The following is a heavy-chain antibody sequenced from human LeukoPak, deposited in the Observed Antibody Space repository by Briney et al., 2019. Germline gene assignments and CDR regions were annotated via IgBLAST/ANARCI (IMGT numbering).Heavy chain of an antibody. J-gene: IGHJ4*02. CDR2: IRYDGSNK. Sequence: PGGSLRLPCAASGFTFSSYGMHWVRQAPGKGLEWVAFIRYDGSNKYYADSVKGRFTISRDNSKNTLYLQMNSLRAEDTAVYYCAKDLRVFRSVGYFDYWGQGTLVTVSS. V-gene: IGHV3-30*02. CDR3: AKDLRVFRSVGYFDY. CDR1: GFTFSSYG. D-gene: IGHD2-8*01.